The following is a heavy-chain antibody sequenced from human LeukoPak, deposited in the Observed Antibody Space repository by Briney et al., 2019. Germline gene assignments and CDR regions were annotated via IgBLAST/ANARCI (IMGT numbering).Heavy chain of an antibody. V-gene: IGHV3-23*01. D-gene: IGHD3-9*01. CDR3: ARVGRYFDWLLLGYMDV. CDR1: GFSFSSYA. Sequence: GGSLRLSCAASGFSFSSYAMTWVRQAPGKGLEWVSVISGSGVNTYYADSVKGRFTISRDNSKNTLYLQMNSLRAEDTAIYYCARVGRYFDWLLLGYMDVWGKGTTVTISS. J-gene: IGHJ6*03. CDR2: ISGSGVNT.